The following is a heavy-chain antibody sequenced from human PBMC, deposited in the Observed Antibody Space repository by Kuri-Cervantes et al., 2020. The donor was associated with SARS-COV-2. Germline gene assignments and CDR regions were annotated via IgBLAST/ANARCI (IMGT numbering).Heavy chain of an antibody. CDR2: IYPGDPDT. J-gene: IGHJ3*02. CDR3: ARLSGAVVVTADIRPTPIDAFDI. CDR1: GDIFTSSW. Sequence: KVSCKASGDIFTSSWIGWLRHMPGNGLEWMGIIYPGDPDTRYRPSFQDQVTSTANKSISTAYLQWSSLKASDTAMYYCARLSGAVVVTADIRPTPIDAFDIWGQGTMVTVSS. D-gene: IGHD2-2*02. V-gene: IGHV5-51*01.